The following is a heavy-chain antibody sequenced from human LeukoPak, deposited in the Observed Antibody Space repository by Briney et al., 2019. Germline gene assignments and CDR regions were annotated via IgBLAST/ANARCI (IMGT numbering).Heavy chain of an antibody. D-gene: IGHD3-10*01. CDR2: TYYRSKWYN. CDR1: GDSVSSNSAA. CDR3: ARHSTMLWFGELSRLNWFDP. J-gene: IGHJ5*02. V-gene: IGHV6-1*01. Sequence: SQTLSLTCAISGDSVSSNSAAWNWIRQSPSRGLEWLGRTYYRSKWYNDYAVSVKSRITINPDTSKNQFSLQLNSVTPEDTAVYYCARHSTMLWFGELSRLNWFDPWGQGTLVTVSS.